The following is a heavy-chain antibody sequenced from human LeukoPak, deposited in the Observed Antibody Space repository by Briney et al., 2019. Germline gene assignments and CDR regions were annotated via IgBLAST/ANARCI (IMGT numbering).Heavy chain of an antibody. V-gene: IGHV3-23*01. CDR1: GFTFSIYG. J-gene: IGHJ5*02. Sequence: GGSLRLSCAASGFTFSIYGMSWVRQAPGRGLEWVSAMSGSGGSTYYADSVKGRFTISRDNAKNSLYLQMNSLRAEDTAVYYCARAPKFRLVGVPKGPFDPWGQGTLVTVSS. CDR2: MSGSGGST. D-gene: IGHD1-26*01. CDR3: ARAPKFRLVGVPKGPFDP.